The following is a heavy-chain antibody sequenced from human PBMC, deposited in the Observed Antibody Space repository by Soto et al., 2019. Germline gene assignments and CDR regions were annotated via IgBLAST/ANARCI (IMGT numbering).Heavy chain of an antibody. CDR3: ARDIGLIAAAGTVDY. V-gene: IGHV3-30-3*01. CDR1: GFTFSSYA. D-gene: IGHD6-13*01. CDR2: ISYDGSNK. J-gene: IGHJ4*02. Sequence: QVQLVESGGGVVQPGRSQRLSCAASGFTFSSYAMHWVRQAPGKGLEWVAVISYDGSNKYYADSVKGRFTISRDNSKNTLYLQMNSLRAEDTAVYYCARDIGLIAAAGTVDYWGQGTLVTVSS.